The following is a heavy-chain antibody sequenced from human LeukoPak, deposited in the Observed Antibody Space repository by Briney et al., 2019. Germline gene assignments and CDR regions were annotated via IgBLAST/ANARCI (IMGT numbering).Heavy chain of an antibody. CDR3: ARCKGIAAAGTKRAWFDP. J-gene: IGHJ5*02. D-gene: IGHD6-13*01. Sequence: PSETLSLTCAVYGGSFSGYYWSWIRQPPGKGLEGIGEINHSGSTNYNPSLKSRVTISVDTSKNQFSLKLSSVTAADTAVYYCARCKGIAAAGTKRAWFDPWGQGTLVTVSS. V-gene: IGHV4-34*01. CDR2: INHSGST. CDR1: GGSFSGYY.